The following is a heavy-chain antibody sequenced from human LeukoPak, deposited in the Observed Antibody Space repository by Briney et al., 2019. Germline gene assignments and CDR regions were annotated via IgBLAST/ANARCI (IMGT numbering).Heavy chain of an antibody. CDR3: VRIQPWYYFDY. V-gene: IGHV3-53*01. J-gene: IGHJ4*02. Sequence: GGSLRLSCAASGFTVSSKYMSWVRQAPGKGLEWVPLIYSGGSTYYADSVKGRFTISRDNSKNTLHLQMNSLRAEDTAVYYCVRIQPWYYFDYWGQGTLVTVSS. CDR1: GFTVSSKY. D-gene: IGHD5-18*01. CDR2: IYSGGST.